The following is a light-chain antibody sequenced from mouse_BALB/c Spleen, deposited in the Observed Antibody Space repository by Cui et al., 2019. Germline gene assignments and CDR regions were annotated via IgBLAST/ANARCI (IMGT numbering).Light chain of an antibody. J-gene: IGKJ5*01. CDR1: SSVSY. Sequence: QFVLTQSPALMSASPGEKVTMTCSASSSVSYMYWYQQKPRSSPKPWIYLTSNLASGVPARFSGSGSGTSYSLTISSMEAEDAATYYCQQWSSNPLTFGAGTKLGLK. V-gene: IGKV4-68*01. CDR2: LTS. CDR3: QQWSSNPLT.